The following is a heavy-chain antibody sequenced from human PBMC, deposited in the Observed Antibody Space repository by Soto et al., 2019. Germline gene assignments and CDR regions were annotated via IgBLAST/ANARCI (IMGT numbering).Heavy chain of an antibody. Sequence: GGSLRLSCAASGFTFSSYGMHWVRQAPGKGLEWVAVVSYDGSNKSYVDSVKGRFTISRDNSKNTLYLQMNSLRAEDTAVYYCAHRNYYESRGYYYYFDYWGQGTLVTVSS. V-gene: IGHV3-30*03. J-gene: IGHJ4*02. CDR2: VSYDGSNK. D-gene: IGHD3-22*01. CDR3: AHRNYYESRGYYYYFDY. CDR1: GFTFSSYG.